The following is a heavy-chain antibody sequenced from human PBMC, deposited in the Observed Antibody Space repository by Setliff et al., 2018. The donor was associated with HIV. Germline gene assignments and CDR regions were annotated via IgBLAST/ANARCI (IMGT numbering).Heavy chain of an antibody. CDR1: GGSISSYY. Sequence: KTSETLSLTCTVSGGSISSYYWSWIRQPAGKGLEWIGRIYTSGGTNYNPSLKSRVTMSVDTSKNQFSLKLSSVTAADTAVYYCARVIAAAGFYYYYYMDVWGKGTTVTVSS. CDR3: ARVIAAAGFYYYYYMDV. J-gene: IGHJ6*03. V-gene: IGHV4-4*07. D-gene: IGHD6-13*01. CDR2: IYTSGGT.